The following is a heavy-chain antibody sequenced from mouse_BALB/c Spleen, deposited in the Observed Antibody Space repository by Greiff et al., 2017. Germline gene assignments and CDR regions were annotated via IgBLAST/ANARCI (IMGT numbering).Heavy chain of an antibody. CDR1: GFTFSDYY. V-gene: IGHV5-4*02. D-gene: IGHD2-13*01. J-gene: IGHJ3*01. CDR2: ISDGGSYT. CDR3: ARDRADSGFAY. Sequence: EVQLVESGGGLVKPGGSLKLSCAASGFTFSDYYMYWVRQTPEKRLEWVATISDGGSYTYYPDSVKGRFTISRDNAKNNLYLQMSSLKAEDTAMYYCARDRADSGFAYWGQGTLVTVSA.